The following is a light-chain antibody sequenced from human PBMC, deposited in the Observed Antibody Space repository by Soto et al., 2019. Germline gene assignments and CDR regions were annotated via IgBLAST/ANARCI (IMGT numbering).Light chain of an antibody. V-gene: IGKV3-15*01. Sequence: EIVMTQSPATLSVSPGERATLSCRASQSVSSKLAWYQQKPGQAPRVLIYRASTRATGIPARLSGSGSGTESTLTICSLQPDDVAVSYCQQYNNWPPYTFGQGTKLAIK. CDR1: QSVSSK. J-gene: IGKJ2*01. CDR3: QQYNNWPPYT. CDR2: RAS.